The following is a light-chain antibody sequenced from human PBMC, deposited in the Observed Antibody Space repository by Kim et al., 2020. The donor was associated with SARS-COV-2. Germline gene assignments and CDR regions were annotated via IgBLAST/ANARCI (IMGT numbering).Light chain of an antibody. CDR2: DVT. CDR1: SSDIGGYNY. V-gene: IGLV2-14*03. Sequence: GESFNSYCSGSSSDIGGYNYVSWYQQHPDKAPKIMIYDVTKRPPGVSDRFSGSKSANMASLTISGLQAEDEADYYCSSYTTSTAVVFGGGTQLTVL. J-gene: IGLJ2*01. CDR3: SSYTTSTAVV.